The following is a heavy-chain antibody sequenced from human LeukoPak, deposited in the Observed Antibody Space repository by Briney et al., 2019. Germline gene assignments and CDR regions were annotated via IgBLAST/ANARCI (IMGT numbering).Heavy chain of an antibody. CDR2: IYPGDSDI. CDR1: GYIFTSYW. D-gene: IGHD6-13*01. CDR3: ARHRGYTSSWYDY. V-gene: IGHV5-51*01. Sequence: GESLKISCKSSGYIFTSYWIAWVRQMPGKGLEWMGIIYPGDSDIRYSPSFQGQVTISADKSISTAYLQWSSLKASDTAIYYCARHRGYTSSWYDYWGQGTLVTVSS. J-gene: IGHJ4*02.